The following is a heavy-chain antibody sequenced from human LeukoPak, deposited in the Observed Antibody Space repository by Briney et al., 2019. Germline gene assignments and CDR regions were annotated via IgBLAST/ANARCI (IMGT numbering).Heavy chain of an antibody. D-gene: IGHD2-2*01. CDR2: ISSGSGTI. CDR3: AGLLVCSTTSCYGVDY. CDR1: GFTFSTSS. Sequence: GGSLRLSCVASGFTFSTSSMNWVRQAPGKGLEWISYISSGSGTIYYADSVKGRFTISRDNARNSLYLQMSSLRAEDTAVYYCAGLLVCSTTSCYGVDYWGQGTLVTVSS. J-gene: IGHJ4*02. V-gene: IGHV3-48*01.